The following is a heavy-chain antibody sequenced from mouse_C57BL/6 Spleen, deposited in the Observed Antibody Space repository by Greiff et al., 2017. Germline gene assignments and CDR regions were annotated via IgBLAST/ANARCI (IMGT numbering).Heavy chain of an antibody. J-gene: IGHJ3*01. CDR3: ASQGVGDGYYVLFAY. CDR2: INPNYGTT. Sequence: VQLQQSGPELVKPGASVKISCKASGYSFTDYNMNWVKQSNGKSLEWIGVINPNYGTTSYNQKFKGKATLTVDPSSSTAYMQLNSLTSEDSAVYYCASQGVGDGYYVLFAYWGQGTLVTVSA. D-gene: IGHD2-3*01. CDR1: GYSFTDYN. V-gene: IGHV1-39*01.